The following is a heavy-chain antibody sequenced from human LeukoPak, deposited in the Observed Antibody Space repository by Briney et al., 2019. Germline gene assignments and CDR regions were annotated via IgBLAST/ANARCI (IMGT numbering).Heavy chain of an antibody. Sequence: GGSLRLSCAASGFTFSSYAMSWVRQAPGKGLEWVSAISGSGGSTYYADSVKGRFTISRDNSKNTLYLQMNSLRAEDTAVYYCAKGHHIVVVPAAIGLFDYWGQGTLVTVSS. CDR3: AKGHHIVVVPAAIGLFDY. J-gene: IGHJ4*02. V-gene: IGHV3-23*01. D-gene: IGHD2-2*02. CDR1: GFTFSSYA. CDR2: ISGSGGST.